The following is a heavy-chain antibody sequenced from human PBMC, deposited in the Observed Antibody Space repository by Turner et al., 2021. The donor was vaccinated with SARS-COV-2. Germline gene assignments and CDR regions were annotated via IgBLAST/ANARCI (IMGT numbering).Heavy chain of an antibody. CDR3: ACGYYSRGDY. D-gene: IGHD3-3*01. Sequence: QLQLQESGPGLVQPSETLSLTCTVSGGSISSTSYYWGWIRQPPGKGLEWIGSIYYSGSTYYNPSLKSRVTISADTTKNQFSLKLSSVTAADTAVYYCACGYYSRGDYWGQGTLVTVSS. V-gene: IGHV4-39*01. CDR2: IYYSGST. J-gene: IGHJ4*02. CDR1: GGSISSTSYY.